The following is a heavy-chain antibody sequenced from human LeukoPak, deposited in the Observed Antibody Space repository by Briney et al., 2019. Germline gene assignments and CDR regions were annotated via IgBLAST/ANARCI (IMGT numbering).Heavy chain of an antibody. CDR3: TSSTYYDFWSGYQFDY. Sequence: GGSLRLSCAASGFTFGDYAMSWVRQAPGKGLEWVGFIRSKAYGGTTEYAASMKGRFTISRDDSKSIAYLQMNSLKTEDTAVYYCTSSTYYDFWSGYQFDYWGQGTLVTVSS. CDR1: GFTFGDYA. D-gene: IGHD3-3*01. CDR2: IRSKAYGGTT. J-gene: IGHJ4*02. V-gene: IGHV3-49*04.